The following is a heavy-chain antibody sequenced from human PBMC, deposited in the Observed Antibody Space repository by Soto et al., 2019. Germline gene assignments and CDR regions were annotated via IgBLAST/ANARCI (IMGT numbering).Heavy chain of an antibody. J-gene: IGHJ4*02. Sequence: SETLSLTCAVYGGSFIGYYWSWSRQPPGKGLEWIGEINHSGSTNYNPSLKSRVTISVDTSKNQFSLKLSSVTAADTAVYYCARGYDSSGYYYFDYWGQGTLVTVSS. V-gene: IGHV4-34*01. CDR3: ARGYDSSGYYYFDY. D-gene: IGHD3-22*01. CDR1: GGSFIGYY. CDR2: INHSGST.